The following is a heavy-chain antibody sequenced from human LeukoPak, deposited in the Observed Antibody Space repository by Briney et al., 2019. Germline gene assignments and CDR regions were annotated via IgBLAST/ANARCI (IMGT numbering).Heavy chain of an antibody. J-gene: IGHJ5*02. Sequence: SETLSLTCTVSGGSISSYYWSWIRQPPGKGLEWIGYIYYSGSTNYNPSLKSRVTISVDTYKNQFSLKLSSVTAADTAVYYCARGRAIAVAGRRVNWFDPWGQGTLVTVSS. CDR3: ARGRAIAVAGRRVNWFDP. V-gene: IGHV4-59*08. D-gene: IGHD6-19*01. CDR1: GGSISSYY. CDR2: IYYSGST.